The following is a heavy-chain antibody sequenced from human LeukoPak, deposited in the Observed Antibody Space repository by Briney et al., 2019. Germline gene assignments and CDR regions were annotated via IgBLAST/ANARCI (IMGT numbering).Heavy chain of an antibody. D-gene: IGHD3-22*01. Sequence: GGSLRLSCAASKLTFSNYNINWVRQAPGKGLEWVSSISSSGSYIYYADSVKGRFTIPRDNAKNSLYLQMHSLRAEDTAVYYCARRLYYYDSRGYSPPGLDTYFDYWGQGTLVTVSS. J-gene: IGHJ4*02. CDR1: KLTFSNYN. V-gene: IGHV3-21*01. CDR3: ARRLYYYDSRGYSPPGLDTYFDY. CDR2: ISSSGSYI.